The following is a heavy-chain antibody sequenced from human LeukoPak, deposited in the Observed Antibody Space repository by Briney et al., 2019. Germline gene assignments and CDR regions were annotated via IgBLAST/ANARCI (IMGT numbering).Heavy chain of an antibody. J-gene: IGHJ5*02. CDR3: ARAEGYCGSTSCYWWFDP. Sequence: GGSLRLSCAASGFTFSSYGMHWVRQAPGKGLEWVAVIWYDGSNKYYADSVKGRFTISRDNSKNTLYLQMNSLRAEDTAVYYCARAEGYCGSTSCYWWFDPWGQGTLVTVSS. CDR1: GFTFSSYG. D-gene: IGHD2-2*01. CDR2: IWYDGSNK. V-gene: IGHV3-33*01.